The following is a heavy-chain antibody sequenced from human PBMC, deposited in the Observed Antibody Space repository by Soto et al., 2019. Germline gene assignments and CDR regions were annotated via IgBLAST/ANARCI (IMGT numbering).Heavy chain of an antibody. CDR1: GFSLTTSGVG. D-gene: IGHD3-3*01. V-gene: IGHV2-5*02. CDR2: IYWDDDK. CDR3: AHRVLRTVFGLVTTTAIYFYF. J-gene: IGHJ4*02. Sequence: QITLNESGPTQVKPRQTLTLTCTFSGFSLTTSGVGVGWIRQSPGKAPEWLALIYWDDDKRYSPSLKSRLTITNDTAKNYVALTMPDLDTADTATYYCAHRVLRTVFGLVTTTAIYFYFWGQGTPVAVSS.